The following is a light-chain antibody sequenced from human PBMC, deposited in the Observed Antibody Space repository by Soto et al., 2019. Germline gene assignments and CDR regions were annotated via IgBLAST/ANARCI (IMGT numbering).Light chain of an antibody. CDR2: EVS. J-gene: IGLJ1*01. Sequence: QSVRTQPASVSGSPGQSITISCTGTSSDIGTFNYISWYQQHPGKAPKVMLYEVSNRPAGVSDRFSGSKSGNTASLTISGLQDEDEADYYCSTYLISSTSYVLGSGPKVTVL. CDR3: STYLISSTSYV. V-gene: IGLV2-14*01. CDR1: SSDIGTFNY.